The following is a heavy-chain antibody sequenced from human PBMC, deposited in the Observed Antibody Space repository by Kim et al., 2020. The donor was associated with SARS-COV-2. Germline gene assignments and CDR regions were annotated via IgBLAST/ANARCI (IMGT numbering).Heavy chain of an antibody. Sequence: GGSLRLSCAASGFTFSSYSMNWVRQAPGKGLEWVSSISSSSSYIYYADSVKGRFTISRDNAKNSLYLQMNSLRAEDTAVYYCAREGPIGIAVAEGMDVWGQGTTVTVSS. V-gene: IGHV3-21*01. D-gene: IGHD6-19*01. CDR1: GFTFSSYS. CDR3: AREGPIGIAVAEGMDV. J-gene: IGHJ6*02. CDR2: ISSSSSYI.